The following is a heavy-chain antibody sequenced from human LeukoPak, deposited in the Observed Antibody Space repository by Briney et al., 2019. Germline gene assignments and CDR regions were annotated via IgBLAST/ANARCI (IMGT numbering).Heavy chain of an antibody. V-gene: IGHV4-34*01. Sequence: SETLSLTCAVYGGSFSGYYWSWIRQPPGKGLEWIGEINHSGSTNYNPSLKSRVTISVDTSKNQLSLKLSSVTAADTAVYYCARGAPRRKYSRENYFDYWGQGTLVTVSS. CDR2: INHSGST. J-gene: IGHJ4*02. CDR3: ARGAPRRKYSRENYFDY. CDR1: GGSFSGYY. D-gene: IGHD6-6*01.